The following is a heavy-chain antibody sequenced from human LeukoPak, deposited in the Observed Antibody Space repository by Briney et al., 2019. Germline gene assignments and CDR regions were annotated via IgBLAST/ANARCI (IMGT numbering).Heavy chain of an antibody. CDR2: ISGSGGST. V-gene: IGHV3-23*01. J-gene: IGHJ5*02. Sequence: GGSLRLSCVASGFTFSNHAMNWVRQAPGKGLEWVSAISGSGGSTYYADSVEGRFTISRDNSKNTLYLQMNSLRAEDTAVYYCAKDYSSSWYVNWFDPWGQGTLVTVSS. CDR1: GFTFSNHA. CDR3: AKDYSSSWYVNWFDP. D-gene: IGHD6-13*01.